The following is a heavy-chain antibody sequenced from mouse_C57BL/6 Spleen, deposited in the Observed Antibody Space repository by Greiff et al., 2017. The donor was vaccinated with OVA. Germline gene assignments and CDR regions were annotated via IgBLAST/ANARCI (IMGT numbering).Heavy chain of an antibody. CDR2: IDPSDSYT. J-gene: IGHJ4*01. Sequence: QVQLKQSGAELVRPGTSVQLSCKASGYTFTSYWMHWVKQRPGQGLEWIGVIDPSDSYTNYNQKFKGKATLTVDTSSSTAYMQLSSLTSEDSAVYYCAREEVYDYPYYYAMDYWGQGTSVTVSS. V-gene: IGHV1-59*01. CDR1: GYTFTSYW. D-gene: IGHD2-4*01. CDR3: AREEVYDYPYYYAMDY.